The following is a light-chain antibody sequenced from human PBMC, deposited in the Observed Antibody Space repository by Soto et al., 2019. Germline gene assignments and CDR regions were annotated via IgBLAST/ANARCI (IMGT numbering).Light chain of an antibody. V-gene: IGKV3-20*01. J-gene: IGKJ2*01. CDR2: HAS. CDR3: QQYGTSPPLYA. CDR1: QSVSNTY. Sequence: EIVLTQSPGTLSLSPGERATLSCRTSQSVSNTYLAWYQQKPGQAPRLLIYHASSRATGIPDRFSGSGSGTDFTLTISRLEPEDFAVYYCQQYGTSPPLYAFGQGTKLEI.